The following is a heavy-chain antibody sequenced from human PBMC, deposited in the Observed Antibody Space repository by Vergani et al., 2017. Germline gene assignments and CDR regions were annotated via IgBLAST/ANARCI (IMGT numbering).Heavy chain of an antibody. J-gene: IGHJ4*02. Sequence: EVQLVESGGGLIQPGGSLRLSCAASGFTVSSNYMSWVRQAPGKGLEWVSVIYSGGSTYYADSVKGRFTISRDNSKNTLYLQMNSLRAEDTAVYYCAREIVGATEEYYFDYWGQGTLVTGSS. V-gene: IGHV3-53*01. D-gene: IGHD1-26*01. CDR2: IYSGGST. CDR3: AREIVGATEEYYFDY. CDR1: GFTVSSNY.